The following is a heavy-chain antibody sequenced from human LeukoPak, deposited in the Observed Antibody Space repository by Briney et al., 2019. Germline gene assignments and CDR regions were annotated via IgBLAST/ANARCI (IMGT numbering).Heavy chain of an antibody. CDR2: ISYDGSNK. CDR3: ARDIRVRYMPMVRAVEYYQYHAMDV. J-gene: IGHJ6*02. V-gene: IGHV3-30*03. D-gene: IGHD3-10*01. Sequence: SGGSLRLSCAASGFTFSSYGMHWVRQAPGKGLEWVAVISYDGSNKYYADSVKGRFTISRDNSKNTLYLQMDSLRRDDTAVYYCARDIRVRYMPMVRAVEYYQYHAMDVWGQGTTVTVYS. CDR1: GFTFSSYG.